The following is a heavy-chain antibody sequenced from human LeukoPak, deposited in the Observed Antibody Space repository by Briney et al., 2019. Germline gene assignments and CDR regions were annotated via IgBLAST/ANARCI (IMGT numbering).Heavy chain of an antibody. V-gene: IGHV2-70*11. Sequence: SGPTLVNPTQTLTLTCTFSGFSLSTSGMCVSWIRQPPGKALEWLARIDWDDDKYYSTSLKTRLTISKDTSKNQVVLTMTNMDPVDTATYYCARDYYDSSGQGYFQHWGQGTLVTVS. CDR3: ARDYYDSSGQGYFQH. CDR1: GFSLSTSGMC. D-gene: IGHD3-22*01. J-gene: IGHJ1*01. CDR2: IDWDDDK.